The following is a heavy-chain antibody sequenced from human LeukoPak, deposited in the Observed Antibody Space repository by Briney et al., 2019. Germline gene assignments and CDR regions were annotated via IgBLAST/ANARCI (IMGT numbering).Heavy chain of an antibody. J-gene: IGHJ6*03. CDR3: AKRDAAGAGNGYFYMDV. V-gene: IGHV1-2*02. CDR1: GYTFTGYY. CDR2: INPNSGGT. D-gene: IGHD6-13*01. Sequence: ASVKVSCKASGYTFTGYYMHWVRQAPGQGLEWMGWINPNSGGTNYAQKFQGRVTMTRDTSISTAYMELSRLRSDDTAVYYCAKRDAAGAGNGYFYMDVWGKGTTVTVSS.